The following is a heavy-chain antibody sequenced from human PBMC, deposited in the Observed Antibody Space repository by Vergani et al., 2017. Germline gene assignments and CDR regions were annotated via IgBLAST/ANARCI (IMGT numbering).Heavy chain of an antibody. V-gene: IGHV5-51*01. Sequence: EVQLVQSGAEVKKPGESLKISCKGSGYIFTSYWIGWVRQMPGKGLGWMGIIYPGDSDTRYSPSFQGQVTISADKSLNSAYLQWNSLKASDTAIYYCARQGGWELNHGYYFDYWGQGTLVTVSS. CDR1: GYIFTSYW. CDR3: ARQGGWELNHGYYFDY. D-gene: IGHD1-26*01. CDR2: IYPGDSDT. J-gene: IGHJ4*02.